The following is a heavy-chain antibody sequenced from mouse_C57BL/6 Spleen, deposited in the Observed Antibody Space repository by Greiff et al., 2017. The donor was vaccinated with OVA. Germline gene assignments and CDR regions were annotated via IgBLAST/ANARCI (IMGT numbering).Heavy chain of an antibody. V-gene: IGHV1-82*01. Sequence: VQGVESGPELVKPGASVKISCKASGYAFSSSWMNWVKQRPGKGLEWIGRIYPGDGDTNYNGKFKGKATLTADKSSSTAYMQLSSLTSEDSAVYFCASNYEGDYAMDYWGQGTSVTVSS. CDR2: IYPGDGDT. CDR3: ASNYEGDYAMDY. CDR1: GYAFSSSW. D-gene: IGHD2-1*01. J-gene: IGHJ4*01.